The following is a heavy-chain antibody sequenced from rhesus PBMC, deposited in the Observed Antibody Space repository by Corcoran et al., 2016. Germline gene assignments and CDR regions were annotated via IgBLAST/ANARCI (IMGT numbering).Heavy chain of an antibody. J-gene: IGHJ4*01. CDR3: ARLWTGYSSFDY. Sequence: WVRQASGKGLEWVGRIRSKSNNYETGYAASVKGRFTISRDDSKNTAYLQMNSLKTEDTAVYYCARLWTGYSSFDYWGQGVLVTVSS. CDR2: IRSKSNNYET. V-gene: IGHV3-118*01. D-gene: IGHD3-3*01.